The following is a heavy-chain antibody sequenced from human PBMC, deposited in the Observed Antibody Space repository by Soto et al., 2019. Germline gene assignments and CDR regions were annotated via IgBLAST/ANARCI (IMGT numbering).Heavy chain of an antibody. CDR3: AKDVLRYFDWLLPDAFDI. D-gene: IGHD3-9*01. CDR2: ISGSGGST. Sequence: GGSLRLSCAASGFTFSSYAMSWVRQAPGKGLEWVSAISGSGGSTYYADSVKGRFTISRDNSKNTLYLQMNSLGAEDTAVYYCAKDVLRYFDWLLPDAFDIWGQGTMVTVSS. CDR1: GFTFSSYA. J-gene: IGHJ3*02. V-gene: IGHV3-23*01.